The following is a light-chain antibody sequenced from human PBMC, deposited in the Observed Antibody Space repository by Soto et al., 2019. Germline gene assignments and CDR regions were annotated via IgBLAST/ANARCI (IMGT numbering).Light chain of an antibody. Sequence: VLTQSPATLSLSPGEGVTLSCRASQAIGATLAWYHHKPGQTPRLLIYDTSARATGVPARFSGSRSGAEFTLTISSLQSEDFAIYYCQRYNNLPLTSGGGTKVES. J-gene: IGKJ4*01. CDR2: DTS. CDR1: QAIGAT. V-gene: IGKV3-15*01. CDR3: QRYNNLPLT.